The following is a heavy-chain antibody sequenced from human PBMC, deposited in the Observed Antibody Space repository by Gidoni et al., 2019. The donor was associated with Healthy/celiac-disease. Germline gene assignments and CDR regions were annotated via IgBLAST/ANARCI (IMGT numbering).Heavy chain of an antibody. CDR3: ASGTCSSTSCYP. CDR1: GGFISSGGYY. CDR2: IYYSGST. J-gene: IGHJ3*01. D-gene: IGHD2-2*01. Sequence: QVQLQESGPGLVKPSQTLFLTFTFPGGFISSGGYYWSWICQPPGKGLEWIGYIYYSGSTYYNPTLKSRVTISVDTSKNQFSLRLRSVTAADTAVYYCASGTCSSTSCYPWGQGTMVTVSS. V-gene: IGHV4-31*03.